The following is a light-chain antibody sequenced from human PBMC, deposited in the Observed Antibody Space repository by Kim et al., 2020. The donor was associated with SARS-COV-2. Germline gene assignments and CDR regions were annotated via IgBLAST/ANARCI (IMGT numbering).Light chain of an antibody. CDR1: QDVNTV. CDR3: QQLNSYPYT. CDR2: GAS. V-gene: IGKV1-9*01. Sequence: ASVGDRFSSDCRASQDVNTVVAWYRQRRGQDARRLNYGASTLQSGVTSRFSGYGSGTEFTLTITSPQPEDVETYYCQQLNSYPYTFGQGTKLEI. J-gene: IGKJ2*01.